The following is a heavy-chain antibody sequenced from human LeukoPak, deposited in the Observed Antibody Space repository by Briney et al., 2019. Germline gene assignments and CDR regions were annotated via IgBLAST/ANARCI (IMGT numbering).Heavy chain of an antibody. V-gene: IGHV1-8*01. Sequence: ASVTVSCKASGYTFTSYDINWVRQATGQGLEWMGWMNPNSGNTGYAQKFQGRVTMTRNTSISTAYMELSSLRSEDTAVYYCARGTYSGSYYSLPLPYYYYYMDVWGKGTTVTISS. CDR1: GYTFTSYD. CDR2: MNPNSGNT. CDR3: ARGTYSGSYYSLPLPYYYYYMDV. J-gene: IGHJ6*03. D-gene: IGHD1-26*01.